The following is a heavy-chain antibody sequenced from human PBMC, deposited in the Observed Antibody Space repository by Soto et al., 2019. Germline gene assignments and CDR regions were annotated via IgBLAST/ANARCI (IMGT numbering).Heavy chain of an antibody. D-gene: IGHD6-13*01. CDR1: GYTFTGYY. J-gene: IGHJ4*02. CDR2: INPNSGGT. CDR3: ARRGGGSSSWYYFDY. Sequence: ASVKVSCKASGYTFTGYYMHWVRQAPGQGLEWMGWINPNSGGTNYAQKFQGWVTMTRDTSISTAYMELSRLRSDDTAVYYCARRGGGSSSWYYFDYWGQGTLVTVSS. V-gene: IGHV1-2*04.